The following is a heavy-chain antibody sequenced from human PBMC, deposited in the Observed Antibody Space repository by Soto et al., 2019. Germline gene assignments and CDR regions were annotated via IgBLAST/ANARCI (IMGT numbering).Heavy chain of an antibody. Sequence: GGSLRLSCAASGFTFSSYDMHWVRQATGKGLEWVSAIGTAGDTYYPGSVKGRFTISRENAKNSLYLQMNSLRAGDTAVYYCARSELLYYGIDVWGQGTTVTVSS. J-gene: IGHJ6*02. CDR1: GFTFSSYD. V-gene: IGHV3-13*01. CDR3: ARSELLYYGIDV. CDR2: IGTAGDT. D-gene: IGHD1-26*01.